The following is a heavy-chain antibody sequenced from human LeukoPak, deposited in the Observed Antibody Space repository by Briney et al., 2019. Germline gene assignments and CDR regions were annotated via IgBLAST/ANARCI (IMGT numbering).Heavy chain of an antibody. CDR3: ARDADPGHYYYYMDV. CDR1: GFTFSSYG. V-gene: IGHV3-30*03. CDR2: ISYDGSNK. J-gene: IGHJ6*03. Sequence: GGSLRLSCAASGFTFSSYGMHWVRQAPGKGLEWVAVISYDGSNKYYADSVKGRFTISRDNSKNTLYLQMNSLRAEDTAVYYCARDADPGHYYYYMDVWGKGTTVTISS.